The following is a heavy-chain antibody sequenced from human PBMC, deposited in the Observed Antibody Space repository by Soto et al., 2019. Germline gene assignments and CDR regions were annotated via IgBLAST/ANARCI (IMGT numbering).Heavy chain of an antibody. CDR2: INPNSGGT. CDR1: GYTFTGYY. CDR3: ASSTLYGSQEDYYYGMDV. D-gene: IGHD1-26*01. Sequence: GASVKVSCKASGYTFTGYYMHWGRQAPGQGLEWMGWINPNSGGTNYAQKFQGWVTMTRDTSISTAYMELSRLRSDDTAVYYCASSTLYGSQEDYYYGMDVWGQGTTVTVSS. V-gene: IGHV1-2*04. J-gene: IGHJ6*02.